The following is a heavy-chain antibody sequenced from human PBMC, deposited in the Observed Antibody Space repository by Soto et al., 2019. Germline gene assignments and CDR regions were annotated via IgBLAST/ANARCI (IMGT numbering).Heavy chain of an antibody. CDR2: IYYSGST. CDR3: ARSYCSGGSCYPDAFDI. V-gene: IGHV4-39*01. J-gene: IGHJ3*02. Sequence: QLQLQESGPGLVKPSETLSLTCTVSGGSISSSSYYWGWIRQPPGKGLEWIGSIYYSGSTYYNPSLNSRLPISVDTSKTQFSLKLSSVTAADTAVYYCARSYCSGGSCYPDAFDIWGQGTMVTVSS. CDR1: GGSISSSSYY. D-gene: IGHD2-15*01.